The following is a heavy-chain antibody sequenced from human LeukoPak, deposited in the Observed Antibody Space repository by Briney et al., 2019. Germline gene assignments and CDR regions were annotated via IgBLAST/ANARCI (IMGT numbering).Heavy chain of an antibody. V-gene: IGHV3-21*01. CDR2: ISSSSSYI. D-gene: IGHD3-16*02. Sequence: PGGSLRLSCAASGFAFSNFGINWVRQAPGKGLEWVSSISSSSSYIYYADSVKGRFTISRDNAKNSLYLQMNSLRAEDTAVYYCARRRGIERWGQGTLVTVSS. CDR3: ARRRGIER. J-gene: IGHJ4*02. CDR1: GFAFSNFG.